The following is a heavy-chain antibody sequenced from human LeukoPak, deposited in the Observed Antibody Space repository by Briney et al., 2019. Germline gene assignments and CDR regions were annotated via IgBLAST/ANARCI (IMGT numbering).Heavy chain of an antibody. CDR1: GGTFSSYA. CDR2: INPSGGST. D-gene: IGHD3-22*01. CDR3: NAFSGYFSDY. J-gene: IGHJ4*02. V-gene: IGHV1-46*01. Sequence: ASVKVSCKASGGTFSSYAISWVRQAPGQGLEWMGIINPSGGSTSYAQEFQGRVTMTRDTSTSTVYMELSSLRSEDTAVYYCNAFSGYFSDYWGQGTLVTVSS.